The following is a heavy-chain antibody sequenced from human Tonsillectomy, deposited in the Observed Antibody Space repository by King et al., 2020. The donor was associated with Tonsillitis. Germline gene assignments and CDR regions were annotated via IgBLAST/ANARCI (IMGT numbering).Heavy chain of an antibody. CDR3: ARDRETRWFDP. Sequence: VQLVESGVGVVQPGRSLRLSCAASGLTFSSHGFHWVRQAPGKGLEWVVFIWSDRSSEYYADSVWGRFTITRDNSKNTLELEMNSLRSEETAVYYCARDRETRWFDPWGQGTLVTVSS. V-gene: IGHV3-33*01. D-gene: IGHD5-24*01. CDR1: GLTFSSHG. J-gene: IGHJ5*02. CDR2: IWSDRSSE.